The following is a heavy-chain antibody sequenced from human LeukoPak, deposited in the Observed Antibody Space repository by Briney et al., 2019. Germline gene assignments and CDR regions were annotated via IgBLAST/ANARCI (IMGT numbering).Heavy chain of an antibody. J-gene: IGHJ6*03. CDR2: ISWNSGSI. V-gene: IGHV3-9*01. CDR1: GFTFDDYA. Sequence: GRSLRLSCAASGFTFDDYAMHWVRQAPGKGLEWVSGISWNSGSIGYADSVKGRFTISRDNSKNTLYLQMNSLRAEDTAVYYCAKALISSGYYSSYYYYYMDVWGKGTTVTVSS. D-gene: IGHD3-22*01. CDR3: AKALISSGYYSSYYYYYMDV.